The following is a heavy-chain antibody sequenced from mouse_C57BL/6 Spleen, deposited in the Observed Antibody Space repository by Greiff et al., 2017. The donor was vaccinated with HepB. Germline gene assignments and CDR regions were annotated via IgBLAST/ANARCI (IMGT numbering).Heavy chain of an antibody. CDR3: ARSDYGWFDY. V-gene: IGHV14-2*01. CDR1: GFTIKDYY. D-gene: IGHD2-2*01. CDR2: IDPEDGET. Sequence: EVHLVESGAELVKPGASVKLSCPASGFTIKDYYMHWVKQRPEQGLEWIGRIDPEDGETKYAPKFQGKATITADTSSNTAYLQLSSLTAEDAAVYYCARSDYGWFDYWGQGTTLTVAS. J-gene: IGHJ2*01.